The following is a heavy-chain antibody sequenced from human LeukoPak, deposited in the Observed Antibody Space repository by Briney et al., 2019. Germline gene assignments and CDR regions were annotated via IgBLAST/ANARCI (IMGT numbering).Heavy chain of an antibody. Sequence: TGGSLRLSRAASGFTDSSNYMSWVRQAPGKGLEWVSVIYSGGSTYYADSVKGRFTISRDNSKNTLYLQMNSLGAEDTAVYFCARGGGDYCFDYWGQGALVTVSS. CDR3: ARGGGDYCFDY. CDR2: IYSGGST. D-gene: IGHD2-21*02. CDR1: GFTDSSNY. J-gene: IGHJ4*02. V-gene: IGHV3-53*01.